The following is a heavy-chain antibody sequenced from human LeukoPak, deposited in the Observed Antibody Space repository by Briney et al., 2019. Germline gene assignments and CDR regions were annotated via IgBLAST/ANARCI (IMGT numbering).Heavy chain of an antibody. CDR1: GGSISSYY. CDR3: ARIGSGSYLTLDY. CDR2: ICYSGST. V-gene: IGHV4-59*01. J-gene: IGHJ4*02. Sequence: KPSETLSLTCTVSGGSISSYYWSWIRQPPGKGLEWIGYICYSGSTNYNPSLKSRVTISVDTSKNQFSLKLSSMTAADTAVYYCARIGSGSYLTLDYWGQGTLVTVSS. D-gene: IGHD1-26*01.